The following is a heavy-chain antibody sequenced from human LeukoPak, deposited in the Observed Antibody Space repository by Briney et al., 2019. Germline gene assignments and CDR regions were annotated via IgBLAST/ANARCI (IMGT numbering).Heavy chain of an antibody. V-gene: IGHV3-23*01. D-gene: IGHD2-15*01. J-gene: IGHJ4*02. CDR1: GFTFSSYA. Sequence: QPGGSLRLSCSASGFTFSSYAMSWVRQAPGQGLEWVSAISGSGGSTYYADSVKGRFTISRDNSKNTLYLQMNSLRAEDTAVYYWAKSGRRGYCSGGSRCSGNYFDYWGQGTLVTVSS. CDR3: AKSGRRGYCSGGSRCSGNYFDY. CDR2: ISGSGGST.